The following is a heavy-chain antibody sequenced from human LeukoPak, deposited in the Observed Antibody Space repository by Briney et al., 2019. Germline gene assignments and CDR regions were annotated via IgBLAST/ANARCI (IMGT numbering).Heavy chain of an antibody. CDR3: ANDGSGGSGYGLGY. V-gene: IGHV3-30*18. D-gene: IGHD3-22*01. Sequence: GRSLSLSCAVSGFTFSSYGMNWVRQAPGKGLEWVAVIAYARSNTHYSNSVKAQYSTSRNNSKNSMYVQMNRRRAEDTAVYDSANDGSGGSGYGLGYWGEGTLVTVSS. CDR1: GFTFSSYG. CDR2: IAYARSNT. J-gene: IGHJ4*02.